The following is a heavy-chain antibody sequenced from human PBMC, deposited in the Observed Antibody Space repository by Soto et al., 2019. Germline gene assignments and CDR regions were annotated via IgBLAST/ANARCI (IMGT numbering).Heavy chain of an antibody. Sequence: SETLSLTCTVSGGSISSSSYYWGWIRQPPGKGLEWIGSIYYSGSTYYNPPLKSRVTISVDTSKNQFSLKLSSVTAADTAVYYCVRSRFLEWLFHYWGQGTLVTVSS. J-gene: IGHJ4*02. V-gene: IGHV4-39*01. CDR3: VRSRFLEWLFHY. CDR1: GGSISSSSYY. D-gene: IGHD3-3*01. CDR2: IYYSGST.